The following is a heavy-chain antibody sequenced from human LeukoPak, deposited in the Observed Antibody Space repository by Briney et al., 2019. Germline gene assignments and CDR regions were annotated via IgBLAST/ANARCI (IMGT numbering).Heavy chain of an antibody. J-gene: IGHJ5*02. CDR2: IYYSWNT. V-gene: IGHV4-39*07. CDR3: AREGSKEYEDWFDP. D-gene: IGHD2-15*01. Sequence: SETLSLTCTVSGGSISSSSYYWRWIRQPPGKGLECIGSIYYSWNTYYIPSLKSPINISLDTSQNQFSLKLNSVTASDTAVVYSAREGSKEYEDWFDPWGQGTMVAVCS. CDR1: GGSISSSSYY.